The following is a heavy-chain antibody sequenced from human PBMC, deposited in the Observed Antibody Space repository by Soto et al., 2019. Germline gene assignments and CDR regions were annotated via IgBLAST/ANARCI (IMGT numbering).Heavy chain of an antibody. CDR2: IHPSGQPI. V-gene: IGHV3-48*03. D-gene: IGHD1-26*01. Sequence: EVQLVESGGGLVQPGGSLRLSCAVSGFTFSSSEMYWVRQAPGKGLEWISYIHPSGQPIFYADSVKGGFTISRDNAHNSLFLQMTSLRAEDTAVYYCARRASRWGQGTMVTVSS. CDR3: ARRASR. CDR1: GFTFSSSE. J-gene: IGHJ3*01.